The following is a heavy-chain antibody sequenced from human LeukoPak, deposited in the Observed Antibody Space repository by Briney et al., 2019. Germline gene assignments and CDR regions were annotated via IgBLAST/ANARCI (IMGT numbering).Heavy chain of an antibody. V-gene: IGHV4-59*08. CDR3: ARHKSVVATIDV. D-gene: IGHD5-12*01. CDR2: IYYSGST. J-gene: IGHJ4*02. CDR1: GGSISSYY. Sequence: SETLSLTCTVSGGSISSYYWSWIRQPPGKGLEWIGYIYYSGSTNYNPSLKSRVTISVDTSKNQFSLKLSSVTAADTAVYYCARHKSVVATIDVWGQGTLVTVSS.